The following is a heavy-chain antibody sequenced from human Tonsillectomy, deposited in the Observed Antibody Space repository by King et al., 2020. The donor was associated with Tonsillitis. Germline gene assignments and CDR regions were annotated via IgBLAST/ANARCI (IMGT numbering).Heavy chain of an antibody. Sequence: VQLVESGAEVKKPGESLGISCKGSGYSFTNYWINWVRQMPGKGLEWLGRIDPSDSYTNYSPSFQGHVTISADKSISTAYLQWSSLKASDTAMYYCARLRRDGYNFYYYYYMDVWGKGTTVTVSS. D-gene: IGHD5-24*01. CDR3: ARLRRDGYNFYYYYYMDV. V-gene: IGHV5-10-1*03. CDR2: IDPSDSYT. CDR1: GYSFTNYW. J-gene: IGHJ6*03.